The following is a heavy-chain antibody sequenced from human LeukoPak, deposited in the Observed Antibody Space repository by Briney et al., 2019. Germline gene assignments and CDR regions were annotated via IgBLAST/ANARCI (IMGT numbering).Heavy chain of an antibody. D-gene: IGHD3-10*01. CDR2: IYYNGNT. CDR3: ARDGKEFGTLDY. J-gene: IGHJ4*02. Sequence: SETLSLTCTVAGGSISSSTYYWGWIRQPPGKGLEWIGNIYYNGNTYYNPSLKSRVTISADTSKNQFSLKLSSVTAADTAVYYCARDGKEFGTLDYWGQGTLVTVSS. CDR1: GGSISSSTYY. V-gene: IGHV4-39*07.